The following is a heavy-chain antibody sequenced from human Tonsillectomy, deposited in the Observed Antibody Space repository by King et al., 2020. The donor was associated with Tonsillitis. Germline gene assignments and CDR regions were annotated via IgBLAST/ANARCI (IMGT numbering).Heavy chain of an antibody. Sequence: QLVQSGGGLVQPGGSLRLSCAASGFTFSSYWMSWVRQAPGKGLEWVANIKQNGSDENYVDSVKGRFTISRDNAKNSLYLQMNSLRAEDTAVYYCARPLTVDYAFDIWGQGTTVTVSS. J-gene: IGHJ3*02. CDR1: GFTFSSYW. CDR3: ARPLTVDYAFDI. CDR2: IKQNGSDE. V-gene: IGHV3-7*01. D-gene: IGHD3-3*01.